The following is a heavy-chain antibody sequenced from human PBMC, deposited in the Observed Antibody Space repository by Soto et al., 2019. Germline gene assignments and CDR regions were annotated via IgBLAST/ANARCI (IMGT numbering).Heavy chain of an antibody. J-gene: IGHJ4*02. Sequence: QITLKESGPTLVRPAQTLTLTCAFSGFSLTTYDMGVAWIRQPPGKALEWLALIYLADDKRYSPSLTDRLAIPKDTSRNQVVLTITNMAPGDTATYFCAHAGDYDLLTFDHWGPGTLVTVSS. CDR3: AHAGDYDLLTFDH. CDR1: GFSLTTYDMG. V-gene: IGHV2-5*02. CDR2: IYLADDK. D-gene: IGHD4-17*01.